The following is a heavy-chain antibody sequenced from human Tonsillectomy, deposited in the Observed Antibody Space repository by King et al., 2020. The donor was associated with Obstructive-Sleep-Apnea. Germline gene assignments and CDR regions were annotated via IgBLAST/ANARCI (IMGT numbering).Heavy chain of an antibody. CDR2: IYDSGTT. Sequence: QLQESGPGLVKPSQTLSLTCTVSGGSISSGDYYWSWIRQPPGKGLEWIGNIYDSGTTYYNPSLKSRVTISVDTSKNQFSLKVNSVTAADTAVYYCARGLHNVWGGDPLDSWGQGTLVTVSS. D-gene: IGHD3-16*01. CDR3: ARGLHNVWGGDPLDS. V-gene: IGHV4-30-4*01. CDR1: GGSISSGDYY. J-gene: IGHJ4*02.